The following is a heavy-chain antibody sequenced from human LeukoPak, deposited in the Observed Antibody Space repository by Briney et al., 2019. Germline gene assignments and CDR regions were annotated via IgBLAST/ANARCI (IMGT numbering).Heavy chain of an antibody. CDR1: GFTFSTYA. J-gene: IGHJ4*02. CDR3: AKATGGGLWQPLDY. Sequence: GGSLRLSCAASGFTFSTYAMSWVRQAPGKGLEWVSGISGSDSYTYYADSVKGRVTISRDNSKNTLFLYMNSLRSEDTAVYYCAKATGGGLWQPLDYWGQGTLVTVSS. V-gene: IGHV3-23*01. D-gene: IGHD3-10*01. CDR2: ISGSDSYT.